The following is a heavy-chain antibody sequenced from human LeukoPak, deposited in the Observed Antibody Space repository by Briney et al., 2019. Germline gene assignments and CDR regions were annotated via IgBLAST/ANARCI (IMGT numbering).Heavy chain of an antibody. V-gene: IGHV4-34*01. CDR1: GGSFSGYY. J-gene: IGHJ4*02. D-gene: IGHD3-10*01. CDR2: VYYSGNV. CDR3: ARTVLGSGSYYGPYFEH. Sequence: PSETLSLTCAVYGGSFSGYYWSWIRQPPGKGLEWIASVYYSGNVYYNPSLNSRVTISVDTSKNQFSLKLTSVTAADTAVYYCARTVLGSGSYYGPYFEHWGQGALVTVSS.